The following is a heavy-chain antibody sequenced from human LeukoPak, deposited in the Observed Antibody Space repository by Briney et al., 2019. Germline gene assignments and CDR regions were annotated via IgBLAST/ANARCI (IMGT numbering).Heavy chain of an antibody. V-gene: IGHV3-23*01. J-gene: IGHJ4*02. D-gene: IGHD1-7*01. CDR3: AKDLAGTTSFDF. Sequence: GGSMRLSCGASGFTFSNNAMYWVRQAPGKGLEWVSGISDNGRSTYYADSVKGRFTISRDKSKNMLYLQMNSLRAEDTAIYYCAKDLAGTTSFDFWGQGTLVTVSS. CDR2: ISDNGRST. CDR1: GFTFSNNA.